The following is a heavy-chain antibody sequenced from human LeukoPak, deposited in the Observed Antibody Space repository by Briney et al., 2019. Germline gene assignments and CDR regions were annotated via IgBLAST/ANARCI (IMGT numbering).Heavy chain of an antibody. CDR3: AKAVSSWSGDYNYGMDV. J-gene: IGHJ6*02. CDR2: ISDNGGNT. V-gene: IGHV3-23*01. D-gene: IGHD6-13*01. CDR1: GFTFSSHA. Sequence: GGSLRLSCAASGFTFSSHALGWARQAPGKGLEWVSSISDNGGNTHYADSVKGRFTISRDSSKNTLYLQMNSLRAEDTALYYCAKAVSSWSGDYNYGMDVWGQGTTVTVSS.